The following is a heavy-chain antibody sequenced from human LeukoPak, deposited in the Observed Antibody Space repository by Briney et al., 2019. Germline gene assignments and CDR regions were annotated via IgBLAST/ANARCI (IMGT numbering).Heavy chain of an antibody. CDR2: ISAYNGNT. J-gene: IGHJ4*02. D-gene: IGHD3-9*01. V-gene: IGHV1-18*01. CDR3: ARASPPYYDILTGYSIFDY. CDR1: GYTFTSYG. Sequence: ASVKVSCKASGYTFTSYGISWVRQAPGQGLEWMGWISAYNGNTNYAQKFQGRVTMTRDTSTSTVYMELSSLRSEDTAVYYCARASPPYYDILTGYSIFDYWGQGTLVTVSS.